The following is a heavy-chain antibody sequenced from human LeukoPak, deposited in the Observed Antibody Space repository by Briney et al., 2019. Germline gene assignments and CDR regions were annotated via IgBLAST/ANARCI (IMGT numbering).Heavy chain of an antibody. CDR2: IIPIFGTA. CDR1: GGTFSSYA. D-gene: IGHD2-2*01. Sequence: GASVKVSCKASGGTFSSYAISWVRQAPGQGLEWMGGIIPIFGTANYAQKFQGRVTITADESTSTAYMELSSLRSEDTAVYYCARAPLGYCSSTSCSLFDYWGQGTLVTVSS. V-gene: IGHV1-69*13. CDR3: ARAPLGYCSSTSCSLFDY. J-gene: IGHJ4*02.